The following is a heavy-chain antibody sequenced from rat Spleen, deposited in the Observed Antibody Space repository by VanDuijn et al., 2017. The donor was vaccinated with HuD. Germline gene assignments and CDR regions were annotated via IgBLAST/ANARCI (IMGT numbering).Heavy chain of an antibody. V-gene: IGHV2-43*01. Sequence: QVQLKESGPGLVQPSQTLSLTCTVSGFSLTSYDVSWVRQPPGKGLEWMGVIWTGGSTAYNSLLKSRLSITRDISKSQVFLKLNSLKNEETAADSCARDNRETYARFEYWGQGGMVTVSS. J-gene: IGHJ2*01. CDR1: GFSLTSYD. D-gene: IGHD2-5*01. CDR3: ARDNRETYARFEY. CDR2: IWTGGST.